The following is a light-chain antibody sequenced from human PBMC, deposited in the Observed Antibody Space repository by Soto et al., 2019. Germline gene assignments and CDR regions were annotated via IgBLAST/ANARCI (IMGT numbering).Light chain of an antibody. Sequence: QSVLTQPPSASGSPGQSVTISCTGTSSDVGGYNYVSWYQQHPGKAPKLMIYEVSRRPSGVPGRFSGSKSGNTASLTVFGLQAEDEADYYCSSYAGSNNYVFGTGTKVTVL. CDR3: SSYAGSNNYV. CDR2: EVS. CDR1: SSDVGGYNY. V-gene: IGLV2-8*01. J-gene: IGLJ1*01.